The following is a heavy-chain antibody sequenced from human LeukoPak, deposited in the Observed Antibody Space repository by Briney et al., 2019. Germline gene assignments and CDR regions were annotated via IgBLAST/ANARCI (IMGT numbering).Heavy chain of an antibody. D-gene: IGHD2-2*02. J-gene: IGHJ4*02. CDR1: GFTFSSYS. CDR3: ARDPLYCSSTSCYKGEYSHFDY. Sequence: GGSLRLSCAASGFTFSSYSMNWVRQAPGKGLEWVSSISSSSSYIYYADSVKGRLTISRDNARNSLYLQMNSLRAEDTAVYYCARDPLYCSSTSCYKGEYSHFDYWGQGTLVTVSS. V-gene: IGHV3-21*01. CDR2: ISSSSSYI.